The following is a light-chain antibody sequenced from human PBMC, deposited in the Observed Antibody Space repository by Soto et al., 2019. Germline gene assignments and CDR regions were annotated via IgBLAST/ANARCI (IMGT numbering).Light chain of an antibody. Sequence: QSVLTQPASVSGSPGPSITISCTGTSSDIGDYDYVSWYQHLPGKAPKLLIFDVTHRPSGGSDRFSGSKSGNTASLTISGVRPEDEADYYCCSYTDIALDVVFGGGTKLTVL. CDR2: DVT. CDR1: SSDIGDYDY. CDR3: CSYTDIALDVV. V-gene: IGLV2-14*01. J-gene: IGLJ2*01.